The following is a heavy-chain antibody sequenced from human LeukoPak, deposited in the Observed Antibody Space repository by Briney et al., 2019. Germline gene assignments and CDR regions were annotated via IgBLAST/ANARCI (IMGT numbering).Heavy chain of an antibody. J-gene: IGHJ4*01. CDR3: ARESSSLIDY. CDR1: GGSISSYY. D-gene: IGHD6-13*01. V-gene: IGHV4-59*01. Sequence: SETLSLTCTGSGGSISSYYWSWIRQPPGKGLEWIGYIQYNGHTNYNPSLKSRVSISVDTSKNQFSLRLSSVTAADTAVYYCARESSSLIDYWGHGILVTVSS. CDR2: IQYNGHT.